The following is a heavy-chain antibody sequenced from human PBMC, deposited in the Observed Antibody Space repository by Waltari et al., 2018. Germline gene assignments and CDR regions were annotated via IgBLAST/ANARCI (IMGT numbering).Heavy chain of an antibody. V-gene: IGHV4-38-2*01. Sequence: QVQLQESGPGLVKPSETLYLTCAVSGYSISSGYYWGWIRQPPGKGLEWIGSIYHSGSTYYNPSLKSRVTISVDTSKNQFSLKLSSVTAADTAVYYCARSGSGWLYYFDYWGQGTLVTVSS. CDR1: GYSISSGYY. D-gene: IGHD6-19*01. J-gene: IGHJ4*02. CDR3: ARSGSGWLYYFDY. CDR2: IYHSGST.